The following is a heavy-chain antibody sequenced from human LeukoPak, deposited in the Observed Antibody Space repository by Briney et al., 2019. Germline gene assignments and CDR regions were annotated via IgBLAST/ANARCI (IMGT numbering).Heavy chain of an antibody. D-gene: IGHD6-19*01. CDR1: GYTFTSYD. CDR3: ARGPPPWLHGGFDP. J-gene: IGHJ5*02. V-gene: IGHV1-8*01. CDR2: MNPNSGNT. Sequence: ASVKVSCKASGYTFTSYDINWVRQATGQGLEWMGWMNPNSGNTGYAQKFQGRVTMTRNTSISTAYMELSSLRSEDTAVYYCARGPPPWLHGGFDPWGQGTLVTVSS.